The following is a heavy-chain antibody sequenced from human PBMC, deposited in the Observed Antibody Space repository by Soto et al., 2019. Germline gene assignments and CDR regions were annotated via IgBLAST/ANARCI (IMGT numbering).Heavy chain of an antibody. J-gene: IGHJ6*03. CDR1: GGTFSSYT. V-gene: IGHV1-69*02. CDR2: IIPILGIA. CDR3: ARGYGSGLRDEGYYYYYMDV. D-gene: IGHD3-10*01. Sequence: QVQLVQSGAEVKKPGSSVKVSCKASGGTFSSYTISWVRQAPGQGLEWMGRIIPILGIANYAQKFQGIVTITGDKSRSTAYMERSSLRSEDTAVYYCARGYGSGLRDEGYYYYYMDVWGKWTTVTVSS.